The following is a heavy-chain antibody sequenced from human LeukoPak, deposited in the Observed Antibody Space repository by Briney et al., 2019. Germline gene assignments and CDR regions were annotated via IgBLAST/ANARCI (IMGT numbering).Heavy chain of an antibody. CDR3: AKEPLPPYDFWSGYWDY. CDR1: GFAVSSNY. D-gene: IGHD3-3*01. V-gene: IGHV3-23*01. J-gene: IGHJ4*02. Sequence: GGSLRLSCAASGFAVSSNYMSWVRQAPGKGLEWVSAISGSGGSTYYADSVKGRFTISRDNSKNTLYLQMNSLRAEDTAVYYCAKEPLPPYDFWSGYWDYWGQGTLVTVSS. CDR2: ISGSGGST.